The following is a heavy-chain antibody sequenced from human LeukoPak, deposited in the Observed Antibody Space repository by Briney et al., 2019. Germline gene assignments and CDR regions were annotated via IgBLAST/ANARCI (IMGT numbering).Heavy chain of an antibody. Sequence: GESLKISCKGSGYSFTSHWIAWVRQMSGKGLEWMGIIYPGDSDTRYSPSFQGQVTMSADKSITTAYLQWSSLKASDTAMYYCARVGGWYDTNDYWGQGTLVTVSS. V-gene: IGHV5-51*01. D-gene: IGHD6-19*01. CDR3: ARVGGWYDTNDY. CDR2: IYPGDSDT. J-gene: IGHJ4*02. CDR1: GYSFTSHW.